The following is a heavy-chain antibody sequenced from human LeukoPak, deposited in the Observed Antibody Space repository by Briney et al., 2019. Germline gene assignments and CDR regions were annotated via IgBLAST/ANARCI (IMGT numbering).Heavy chain of an antibody. CDR3: AKVRVGATHFDY. J-gene: IGHJ4*02. CDR2: VTWDGGSA. Sequence: GGSLRLSCAASGFTFGNAWMNWVRQAAGKGLEWVSLVTWDGGSAFYADSVKGRFTISRDNNKNSLHLQMNSLRNEDTALYYCAKVRVGATHFDYWGQGTLVTVSS. D-gene: IGHD1-26*01. CDR1: GFTFGNAW. V-gene: IGHV3-43*01.